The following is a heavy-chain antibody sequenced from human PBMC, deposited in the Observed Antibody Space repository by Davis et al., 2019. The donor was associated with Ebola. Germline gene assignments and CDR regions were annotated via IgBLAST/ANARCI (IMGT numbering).Heavy chain of an antibody. D-gene: IGHD2-2*02. CDR1: GGSFSGYY. V-gene: IGHV4-34*01. CDR2: INHSGST. J-gene: IGHJ4*02. CDR3: ARGVGYCSSTSCYRQMYYFDY. Sequence: PSETLSLTCAVYGGSFSGYYWSWIRQPPGKGLEWIGEINHSGSTNYNPSLKSRVTISVDTSKNQFSLKLSSVTAADTAVYYCARGVGYCSSTSCYRQMYYFDYWGQGTLVTVSS.